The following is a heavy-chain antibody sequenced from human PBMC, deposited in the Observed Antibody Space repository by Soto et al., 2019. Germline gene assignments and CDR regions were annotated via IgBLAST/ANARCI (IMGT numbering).Heavy chain of an antibody. D-gene: IGHD3-3*01. Sequence: ASVKVSCKASGYTFTSYGISWVRQAPGQGLEWMGWISAYNGNTNYAQKLQGRVTMTTDTSTSTAYMELRSLASDNTAEYYCARDSDFWSGYLTFDPWGQGTLVTVSS. V-gene: IGHV1-18*04. CDR1: GYTFTSYG. CDR2: ISAYNGNT. CDR3: ARDSDFWSGYLTFDP. J-gene: IGHJ5*02.